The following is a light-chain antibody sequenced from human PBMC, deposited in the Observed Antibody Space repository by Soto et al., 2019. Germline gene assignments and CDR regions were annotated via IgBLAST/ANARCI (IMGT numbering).Light chain of an antibody. Sequence: EIVMTQSPATLSVSSGERATLSCRASQSVSSNLARYQQKPGQAPRLLIYGASTRATGIPARFSGSGSGTEFTLTISSLQSEDFAVYYCQQYNNWLTWTFGQGTKVEIK. CDR1: QSVSSN. J-gene: IGKJ1*01. CDR3: QQYNNWLTWT. V-gene: IGKV3-15*01. CDR2: GAS.